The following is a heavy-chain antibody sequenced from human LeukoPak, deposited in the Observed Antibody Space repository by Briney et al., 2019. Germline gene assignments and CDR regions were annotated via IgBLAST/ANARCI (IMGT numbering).Heavy chain of an antibody. CDR3: ARTSSWAVTRAFDY. Sequence: SAETLSLTCAVDGGSFSGYCGSWIRQPPGKGREWIGEINHSGSTNYNPSLKSRVTISVDTSKNQFSLKLSSLTAADTAVYYCARTSSWAVTRAFDYWGQGTLVTVSS. D-gene: IGHD4-17*01. V-gene: IGHV4-34*01. CDR1: GGSFSGYC. J-gene: IGHJ4*02. CDR2: INHSGST.